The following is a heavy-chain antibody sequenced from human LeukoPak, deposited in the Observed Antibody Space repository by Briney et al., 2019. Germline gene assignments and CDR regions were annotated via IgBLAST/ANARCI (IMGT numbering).Heavy chain of an antibody. Sequence: ASVKVSCKASGYTFTSYDINWVRQATGQGLEWMGWMNPNSGNTGYAQKFQGRVTMTRNTSISTAYMELSSLRSEDTAVYYCARYSGSYIQFDYWGQGTLVTVSS. CDR2: MNPNSGNT. D-gene: IGHD1-26*01. CDR3: ARYSGSYIQFDY. V-gene: IGHV1-8*01. CDR1: GYTFTSYD. J-gene: IGHJ4*02.